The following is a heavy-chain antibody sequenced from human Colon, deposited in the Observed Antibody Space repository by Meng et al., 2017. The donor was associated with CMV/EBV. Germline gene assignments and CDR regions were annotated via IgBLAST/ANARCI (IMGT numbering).Heavy chain of an antibody. J-gene: IGHJ4*02. CDR1: GYTFTNFG. CDR3: ARELARGGY. Sequence: QVPLGQSGDEVKKPGAPVKVSCKTSGYTFTNFGISWVRQAPGQGLEWMAYISPYNGDTNYAQRFQGRVALTTDTSTSTVYMELGSLTSDDTAMYYCARELARGGYWGQGTLVTVSS. V-gene: IGHV1-18*01. CDR2: ISPYNGDT.